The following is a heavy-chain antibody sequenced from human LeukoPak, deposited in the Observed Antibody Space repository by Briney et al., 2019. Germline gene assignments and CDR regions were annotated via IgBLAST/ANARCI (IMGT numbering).Heavy chain of an antibody. D-gene: IGHD6-25*01. CDR1: GFTVTSHD. CDR2: FLSGGTT. V-gene: IGHV3-66*02. Sequence: GGSLRLSCAASGFTVTSHDVGWVRQAPGKGLEWVSVFLSGGTTRYADSVRGRSTISRDSSKNTVFLQINGLRDEDTAVYYCAGDIGDSSCYWDYFDSWGQGTLVTVSS. J-gene: IGHJ4*02. CDR3: AGDIGDSSCYWDYFDS.